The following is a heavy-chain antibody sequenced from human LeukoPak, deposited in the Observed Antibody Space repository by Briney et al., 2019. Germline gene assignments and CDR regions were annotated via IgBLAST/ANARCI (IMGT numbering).Heavy chain of an antibody. V-gene: IGHV3-48*01. CDR2: ISSSSSNI. CDR1: GFTFSSYS. CDR3: ARRLPWFGESYYYYYMDV. J-gene: IGHJ6*03. D-gene: IGHD3-10*01. Sequence: PGGSLRLSCAASGFTFSSYSMNWVRQAPGKGMEWVSYISSSSSNIYYADSVKGRFTISRDNAKNSLYLQMNSLRAEDTAVYYCARRLPWFGESYYYYYMDVWGKGTTVTVSS.